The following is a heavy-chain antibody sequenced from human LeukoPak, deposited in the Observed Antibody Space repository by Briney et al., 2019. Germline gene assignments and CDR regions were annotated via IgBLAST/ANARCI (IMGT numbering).Heavy chain of an antibody. CDR1: GGSISSGGYY. CDR3: ARGYDSSGYPDY. J-gene: IGHJ4*02. V-gene: IGHV4-31*03. CDR2: IYYSGST. Sequence: SETQSLTCTVSGGSISSGGYYWSWIRQHPGKGLEWIGYIYYSGSTYYNPSLKSRVTISVDTSKNQFSLKLSSVTAADTAVYYCARGYDSSGYPDYWGQGTLVTVSS. D-gene: IGHD3-22*01.